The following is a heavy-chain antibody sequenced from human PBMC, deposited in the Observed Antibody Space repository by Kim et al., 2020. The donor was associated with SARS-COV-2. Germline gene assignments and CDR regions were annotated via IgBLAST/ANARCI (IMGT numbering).Heavy chain of an antibody. CDR2: ISGSGGST. CDR3: AKTTTHRGDYYYYYMDV. CDR1: GFTFSSYA. J-gene: IGHJ6*03. D-gene: IGHD1-1*01. V-gene: IGHV3-23*01. Sequence: GGSLRLSCAASGFTFSSYAMSWVRQAPGKGLEWVSAISGSGGSTYYADSVKGRFTISRDNSKNTLYLQMNSLRAEDTAVYYCAKTTTHRGDYYYYYMDVWGKGTTVTVSS.